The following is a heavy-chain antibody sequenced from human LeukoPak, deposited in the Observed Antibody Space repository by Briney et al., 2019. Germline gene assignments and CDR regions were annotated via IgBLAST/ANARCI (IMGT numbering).Heavy chain of an antibody. CDR2: IRSKANPYAT. CDR3: TRRRDTAKDYYYYGMDL. D-gene: IGHD5-18*01. V-gene: IGHV3-73*01. CDR1: GFTFSGSA. J-gene: IGHJ6*02. Sequence: PGGSLKLSCAASGFTFSGSAMHWVRQASGKGLEWVGHIRSKANPYATAYAASVKGRFTISRDDSKNTAYLQMNSLKTEDTAVYYCTRRRDTAKDYYYYGMDLWGQGTTATVSS.